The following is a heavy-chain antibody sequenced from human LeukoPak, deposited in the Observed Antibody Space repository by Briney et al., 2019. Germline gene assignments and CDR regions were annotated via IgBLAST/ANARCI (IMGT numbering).Heavy chain of an antibody. V-gene: IGHV2-5*01. CDR2: IYWNDDK. CDR3: LGQWLMVNGWYFDY. CDR1: GFSLSTSGVS. J-gene: IGHJ4*02. D-gene: IGHD6-19*01. Sequence: SGPTLVKPTRTLTLTCTFSGFSLSTSGVSVGWIRQPPGKALEWLALIYWNDDKRYSPSLKSRLTITKDTSKNQVVLTMTNMDPVDTATYYCLGQWLMVNGWYFDYGGQGTLVTVSS.